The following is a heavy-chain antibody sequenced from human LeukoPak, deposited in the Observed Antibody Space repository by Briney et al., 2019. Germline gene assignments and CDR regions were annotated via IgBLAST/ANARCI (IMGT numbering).Heavy chain of an antibody. D-gene: IGHD2-15*01. CDR3: ARHYHCSGGSCSNYFDY. CDR2: IYYSGST. Sequence: PSETLSLTCTVSGGSISSSSYYWGWIRQPPGKGLEWIGSIYYSGSTYYNPSLKSRVTISVDTSKNQFSLKLSSVTAADTAVYYCARHYHCSGGSCSNYFDYWGQGTLVTVSS. V-gene: IGHV4-39*01. CDR1: GGSISSSSYY. J-gene: IGHJ4*02.